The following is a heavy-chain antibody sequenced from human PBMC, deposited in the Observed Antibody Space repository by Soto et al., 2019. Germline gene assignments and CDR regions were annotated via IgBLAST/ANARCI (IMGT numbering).Heavy chain of an antibody. CDR2: IYSGGST. D-gene: IGHD2-15*01. CDR1: GFTVSSNY. V-gene: IGHV3-66*01. CDR3: AIEGCSGANCYGWFDP. J-gene: IGHJ5*02. Sequence: EVQLVESGGGLVQPGGSLRLSCAASGFTVSSNYMSWVRQAPGKGLEWVSVIYSGGSTYYADSVKGRFTISRDNSRNTLYLQVNSLRAEDTAVYYCAIEGCSGANCYGWFDPWGQGTLVTVSA.